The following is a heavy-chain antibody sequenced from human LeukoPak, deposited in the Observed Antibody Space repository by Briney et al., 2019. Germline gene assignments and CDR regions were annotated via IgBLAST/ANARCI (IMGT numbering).Heavy chain of an antibody. CDR1: GYTFTSYD. D-gene: IGHD2-2*01. CDR3: ARSAYCSSSSCRSWFDP. CDR2: MNPNSGNT. V-gene: IGHV1-8*03. J-gene: IGHJ5*02. Sequence: ASVKVSCKASGYTFTSYDINWVRQATGQGLEWMRWMNPNSGNTGYAQKFQGRVTITRNTSIGTAYMELSSLRSEDTAVYYCARSAYCSSSSCRSWFDPWGQGTLVTVSS.